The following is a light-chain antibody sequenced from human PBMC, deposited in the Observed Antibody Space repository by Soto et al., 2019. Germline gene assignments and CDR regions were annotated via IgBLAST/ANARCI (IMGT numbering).Light chain of an antibody. CDR3: QQRSNWPPVFT. Sequence: EIVLTQSPATLSLSPGERATLSCRASQSVSSYLAWYQQKPGQAPRLLIYDASSRATGIPARFSGSGSATDFTLTISSLEPEDFAVYYCQQRSNWPPVFTFGPGTKVDIK. CDR2: DAS. J-gene: IGKJ3*01. CDR1: QSVSSY. V-gene: IGKV3-11*01.